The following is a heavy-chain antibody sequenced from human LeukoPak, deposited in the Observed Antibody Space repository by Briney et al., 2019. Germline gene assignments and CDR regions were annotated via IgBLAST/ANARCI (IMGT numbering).Heavy chain of an antibody. D-gene: IGHD3-10*01. CDR1: GFTFSSYA. V-gene: IGHV3-23*01. J-gene: IGHJ6*02. CDR2: ISGSGGST. CDR3: AKEVTMVRGVIIPNYYGMDV. Sequence: PGGSLRLSCAASGFTFSSYAMSWVRQAPGKGLEWVSAISGSGGSTYYADSVKGRFTISRDNSKNTLYLQMNSLRAEDTAVYYCAKEVTMVRGVIIPNYYGMDVWGQGTTVTVSS.